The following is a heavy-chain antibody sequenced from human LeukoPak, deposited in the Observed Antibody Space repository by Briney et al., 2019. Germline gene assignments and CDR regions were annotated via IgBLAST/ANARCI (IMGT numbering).Heavy chain of an antibody. J-gene: IGHJ4*02. Sequence: ASVKVSCKASGYTFTGYYMHWVRQAPGQGLEWMGWINPNSGGTNYAQKFQGRVTRTRDTSISTAYMELSRLRSDATAVYYCARNRPYQLLGFEDFDYWGQGTLVTVSS. CDR3: ARNRPYQLLGFEDFDY. D-gene: IGHD2-2*01. CDR2: INPNSGGT. CDR1: GYTFTGYY. V-gene: IGHV1-2*02.